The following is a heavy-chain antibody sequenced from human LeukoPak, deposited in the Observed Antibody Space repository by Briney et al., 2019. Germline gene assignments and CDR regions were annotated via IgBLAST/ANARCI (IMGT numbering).Heavy chain of an antibody. CDR1: GFTFSGFA. V-gene: IGHV3-23*01. CDR3: AKDYAVGSIDY. Sequence: GGSLRLSCAASGFTFSGFAMSWIRQAPGKGLEWVSSISRSGESTFYADSVRGRFTISRDNSKNTVSLQMESLRAEDTALYHCAKDYAVGSIDYWGQGTLVTVSS. CDR2: ISRSGEST. D-gene: IGHD3-16*01. J-gene: IGHJ4*02.